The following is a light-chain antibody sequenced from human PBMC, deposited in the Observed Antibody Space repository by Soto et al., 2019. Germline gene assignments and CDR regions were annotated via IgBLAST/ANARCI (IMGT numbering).Light chain of an antibody. CDR2: AAS. CDR3: QQYGSSSYT. V-gene: IGKV3-20*01. Sequence: EIVLTQSPGTLSLSPGERATLSCRASQSISSSYLAWYQQKPGQAPRLLIYAASSRATGIPDRFSGSGSGTDFTLTIRKLEHEDFAVYYCQQYGSSSYTFGQGTQLEIK. J-gene: IGKJ2*01. CDR1: QSISSSY.